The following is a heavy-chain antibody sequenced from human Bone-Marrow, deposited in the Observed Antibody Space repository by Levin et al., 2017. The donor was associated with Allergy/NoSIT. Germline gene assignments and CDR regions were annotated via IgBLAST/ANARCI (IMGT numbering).Heavy chain of an antibody. Sequence: LSFSSSFFLFLRSSLNWVRQAPGKGLEWVAFINSRSSAIYYTDSVRGRFAISRDNAKNSLFLEMNSLRAEDSALYYCARDLDYYDSSASGYWGQGTLVTVSS. CDR2: INSRSSAI. J-gene: IGHJ4*02. D-gene: IGHD3-22*01. CDR1: FFLFLRSS. CDR3: ARDLDYYDSSASGY. V-gene: IGHV3-48*04.